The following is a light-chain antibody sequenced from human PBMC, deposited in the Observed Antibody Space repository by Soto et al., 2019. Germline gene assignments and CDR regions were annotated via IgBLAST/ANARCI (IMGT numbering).Light chain of an antibody. CDR1: QSVSSSY. CDR2: GTS. J-gene: IGKJ3*01. CDR3: QQYGSSPLVT. Sequence: EIVLTQSSGTLSLSPGERATLSCRASQSVSSSYLAWYQQKPGQAPRLLIYGTSSRATGIPDRFSGNGSGTDFTLTISRLEPEDFALYYCQQYGSSPLVTFGPGTKVDV. V-gene: IGKV3-20*01.